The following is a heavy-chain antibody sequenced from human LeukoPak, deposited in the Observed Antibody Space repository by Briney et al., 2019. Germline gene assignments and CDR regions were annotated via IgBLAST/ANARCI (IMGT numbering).Heavy chain of an antibody. V-gene: IGHV4-39*01. J-gene: IGHJ5*01. CDR2: IYYTGST. CDR3: ARSLGSRSWIGNWFDS. CDR1: GGSISSSRNC. Sequence: SETLSLTCIVPGGSISSSRNCWGWIRQPPGKGLEWIGSIYYTGSTYYNPSLRSRVTISVDTSKNQFALRLTSVTAADTAVYYCARSLGSRSWIGNWFDSWGQGTLVTASS. D-gene: IGHD2-2*01.